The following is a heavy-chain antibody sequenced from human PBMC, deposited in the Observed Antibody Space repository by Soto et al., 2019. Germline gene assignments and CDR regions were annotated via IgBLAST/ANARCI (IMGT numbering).Heavy chain of an antibody. CDR1: GGTFSSYT. V-gene: IGHV1-69*02. CDR3: ARVLVRGVQNAFDI. Sequence: ASVKVSCKASGGTFSSYTISWVRQAPGQGLEWMGRIIPILGIANYAQKFQGRVTITADKSTSTAYMELSSLRSEDTAVYYCARVLVRGVQNAFDIWGQGTMVTVSS. CDR2: IIPILGIA. J-gene: IGHJ3*02. D-gene: IGHD3-10*01.